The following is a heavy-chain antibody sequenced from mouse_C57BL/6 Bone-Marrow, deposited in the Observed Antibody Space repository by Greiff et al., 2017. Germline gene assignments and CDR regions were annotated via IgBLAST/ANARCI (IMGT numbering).Heavy chain of an antibody. CDR1: GYTFTSHT. CDR3: ARCYGAY. CDR2: INPSSGYT. V-gene: IGHV1-4*01. J-gene: IGHJ3*01. Sequence: VQLQQSGAELARPGASVKMSCKASGYTFTSHTMHWVKQRPGQGLEWIGYINPSSGYTKYNQKFKDKATLTADKSSSTAYMQLSSLTSEDSAVYYCARCYGAYWGQGTLVTVSA. D-gene: IGHD1-1*02.